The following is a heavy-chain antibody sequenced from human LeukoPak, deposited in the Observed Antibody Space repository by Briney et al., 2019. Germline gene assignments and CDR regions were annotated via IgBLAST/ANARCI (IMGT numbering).Heavy chain of an antibody. CDR2: IKQDGSEN. Sequence: GGSLRLSCVASGFTFSTYWMSWVRQAPGKGLEWVANIKQDGSENYYVDSVKGRFTISRDNAKNSLYPQMNSLRAEDTAVYYCAREFYYYDSSGYDFWGQGTLVTVSS. V-gene: IGHV3-7*01. D-gene: IGHD3-22*01. CDR1: GFTFSTYW. J-gene: IGHJ4*02. CDR3: AREFYYYDSSGYDF.